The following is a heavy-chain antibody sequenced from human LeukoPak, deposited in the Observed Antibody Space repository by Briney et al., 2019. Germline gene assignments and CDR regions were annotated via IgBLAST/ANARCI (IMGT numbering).Heavy chain of an antibody. Sequence: GGSLRLSCAASGFTFSSYWMHWVRQAPGTGLEGVSRVNSDGSSSSYADHVKGRFTISSVNAKNTLYLQPNSLRADDHAVDYFPRDSPGHSYGFGYWGQGTLVTVSS. CDR3: PRDSPGHSYGFGY. J-gene: IGHJ4*02. V-gene: IGHV3-74*01. D-gene: IGHD5-18*01. CDR1: GFTFSSYW. CDR2: VNSDGSSS.